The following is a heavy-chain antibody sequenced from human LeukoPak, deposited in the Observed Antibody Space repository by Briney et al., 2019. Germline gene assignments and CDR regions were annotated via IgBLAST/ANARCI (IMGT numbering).Heavy chain of an antibody. CDR1: GESFSTYY. CDR2: INHGGNT. D-gene: IGHD1-1*01. V-gene: IGHV4-34*01. CDR3: ANWNARAHSHDD. Sequence: PSETLSLTCAVYGESFSTYYWSWIRQPPGKGLEWIGEINHGGNTKYNPSLKSRVTISADTSKNQFSLILTSVTAADTAIYYCANWNARAHSHDDWGQGTLVTVSS. J-gene: IGHJ4*02.